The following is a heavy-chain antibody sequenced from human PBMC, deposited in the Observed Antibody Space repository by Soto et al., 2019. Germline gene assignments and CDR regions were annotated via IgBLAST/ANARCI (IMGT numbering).Heavy chain of an antibody. V-gene: IGHV1-18*01. D-gene: IGHD3-22*01. CDR1: GYTFTSYG. CDR3: ARNYFDISGYLGLYYYYGMDG. Sequence: ASEKVSSKASGYTFTSYGISWVRQAPEQGLEWMGWISAYNGNTNYAQKLQGRVTMTTDTSTSTAYMELRSLRSDDTAVYYCARNYFDISGYLGLYYYYGMDGWGQGTTVTVSS. CDR2: ISAYNGNT. J-gene: IGHJ6*02.